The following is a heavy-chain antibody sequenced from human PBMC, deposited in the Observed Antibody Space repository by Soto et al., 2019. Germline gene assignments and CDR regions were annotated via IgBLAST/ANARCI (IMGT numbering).Heavy chain of an antibody. CDR3: ASYVAGAFDY. CDR2: SYYSGST. D-gene: IGHD6-19*01. J-gene: IGHJ4*02. V-gene: IGHV4-30-4*01. CDR1: GGSISSGDYY. Sequence: QVQLQESGPGLVKPSQTLSLTCTVSGGSISSGDYYWSWIRQPPGKGLEWIGYSYYSGSTYYNPSLKSRFTRSVDPSKDQFPLKLSSVTAADTAVYYCASYVAGAFDYWGQVTLLTVSS.